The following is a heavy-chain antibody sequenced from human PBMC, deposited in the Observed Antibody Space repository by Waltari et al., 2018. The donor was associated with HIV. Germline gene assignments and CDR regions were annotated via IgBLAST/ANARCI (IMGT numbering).Heavy chain of an antibody. J-gene: IGHJ4*02. V-gene: IGHV3-7*01. CDR1: GFTFSYYW. D-gene: IGHD6-19*01. Sequence: EVQLVESGGGLVQPGGSLRLSCAASGFTFSYYWMSWVRQAPGKGLEWVANIKQDGSWKYYVDSGKGRFTISRDNAKNSLYLQMNSLRAEDTAMYYCARDGPYSSGWYGSDYWGQGTLVTVSS. CDR2: IKQDGSWK. CDR3: ARDGPYSSGWYGSDY.